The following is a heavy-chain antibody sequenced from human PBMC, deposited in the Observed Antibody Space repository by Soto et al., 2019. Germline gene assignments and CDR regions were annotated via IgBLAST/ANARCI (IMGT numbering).Heavy chain of an antibody. D-gene: IGHD6-19*01. J-gene: IGHJ4*02. V-gene: IGHV1-3*01. Sequence: KFQGRVTITRDTSASTAYMELSSLRSEDTAVYYCAREGARAVAGTFDYWGQGTLVTVSS. CDR3: AREGARAVAGTFDY.